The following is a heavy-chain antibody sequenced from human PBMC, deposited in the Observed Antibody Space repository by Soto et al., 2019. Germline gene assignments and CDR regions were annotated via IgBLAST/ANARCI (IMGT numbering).Heavy chain of an antibody. V-gene: IGHV2-5*02. CDR3: AHTWGLPFDY. Sequence: QITLKESGPTLVKPTQTLTLTCTYSGFSLRTTGVGVGWIRQPPGKALEWLGIIYWDDDKRYSPSLKSRLTHTSDISKSQVVLTMTNMGPVDTATYFCAHTWGLPFDYWGPGNLVIVSS. D-gene: IGHD3-16*01. J-gene: IGHJ4*02. CDR1: GFSLRTTGVG. CDR2: IYWDDDK.